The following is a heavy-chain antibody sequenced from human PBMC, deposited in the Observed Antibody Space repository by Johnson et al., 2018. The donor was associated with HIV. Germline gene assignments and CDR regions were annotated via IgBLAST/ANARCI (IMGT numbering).Heavy chain of an antibody. V-gene: IGHV3-30*02. J-gene: IGHJ3*02. Sequence: QVQLVESGGGVVQPGGSLRLSCAASGFTFSSYGMHWVRQAPGKGLEWVAFIRYDGSSQYFADSVKGRFTISRDNSKTTLYLQMNSLRTEDTAVDYCAKDLETYGDLRRMDAFDIWGQGTMVTVSS. CDR3: AKDLETYGDLRRMDAFDI. CDR1: GFTFSSYG. D-gene: IGHD4-17*01. CDR2: IRYDGSSQ.